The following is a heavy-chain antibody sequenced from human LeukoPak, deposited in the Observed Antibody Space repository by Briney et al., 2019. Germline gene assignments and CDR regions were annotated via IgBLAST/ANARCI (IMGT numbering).Heavy chain of an antibody. J-gene: IGHJ4*02. Sequence: ASVKVSCKASGYTFTSYDINWVRQATGQGLEWMGWMNPNSGNTGYAQKFQGRVTMTTDTSTSTAYMELRSLRSDDTAVYYCARPLYYYDSSGAYYFDYWGQGTLVTVSS. CDR1: GYTFTSYD. D-gene: IGHD3-22*01. CDR3: ARPLYYYDSSGAYYFDY. V-gene: IGHV1-8*01. CDR2: MNPNSGNT.